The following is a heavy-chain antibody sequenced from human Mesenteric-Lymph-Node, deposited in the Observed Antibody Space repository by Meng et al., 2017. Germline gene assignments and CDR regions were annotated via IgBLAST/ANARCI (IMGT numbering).Heavy chain of an antibody. CDR2: ISSTGTHI. J-gene: IGHJ6*02. CDR1: GFIFSNYE. D-gene: IGHD5-18*01. Sequence: GESLKISCAASGFIFSNYEMNWVRQAPGKGLEWVTYISSTGTHIHYADSVKGRFTISRDNAKNSLYLQMNSLRAEDTAVYYCARGRYSYGWGYYGMDVWGQGTTVTVSS. V-gene: IGHV3-48*03. CDR3: ARGRYSYGWGYYGMDV.